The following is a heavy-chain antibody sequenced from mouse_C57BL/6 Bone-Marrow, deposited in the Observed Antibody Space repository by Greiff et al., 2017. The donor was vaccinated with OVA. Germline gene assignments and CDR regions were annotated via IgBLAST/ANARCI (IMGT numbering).Heavy chain of an antibody. CDR3: ARMEYGSSYWYFDV. CDR1: GFTFSDYG. D-gene: IGHD1-1*01. V-gene: IGHV5-17*01. J-gene: IGHJ1*03. Sequence: EVMLVESGGGLVKPGGSLKLSCAASGFTFSDYGMHWVRQAPEKGLEWVAYISSGSSTIYYADTVKGRFTISRDNAKNTLFLQMTSLRSEDTAMYYCARMEYGSSYWYFDVWGTGTTVTVSS. CDR2: ISSGSSTI.